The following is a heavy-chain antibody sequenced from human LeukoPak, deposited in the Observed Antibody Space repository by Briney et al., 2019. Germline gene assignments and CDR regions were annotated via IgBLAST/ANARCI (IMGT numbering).Heavy chain of an antibody. CDR2: IKQDGSEK. V-gene: IGHV3-7*03. D-gene: IGHD3-16*01. J-gene: IGHJ4*02. CDR3: ARDGFGTGSN. Sequence: PSETLSLTCTVSGGSIIISGHYWDWIRQSPGKGLEWVANIKQDGSEKNYEDSVKGRFIISRDNAKNSLYLQMNTLRADDTAVYYCARDGFGTGSNWGQGTLVTVSS. CDR1: GGSIIISGHY.